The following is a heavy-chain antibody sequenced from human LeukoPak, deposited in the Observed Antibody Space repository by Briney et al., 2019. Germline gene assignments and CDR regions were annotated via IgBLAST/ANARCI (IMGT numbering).Heavy chain of an antibody. D-gene: IGHD6-13*01. Sequence: GGSLRLSCAASGFTFNSYAMNWVRQAPGKGLEWVSAISGSGGSTYYADSVKGRFTISRDNSKNTLYLQMNSLRAEDTAVYYCAKLPGGYSSRFDYWGQGTLVTVSS. CDR3: AKLPGGYSSRFDY. CDR2: ISGSGGST. J-gene: IGHJ4*02. CDR1: GFTFNSYA. V-gene: IGHV3-23*01.